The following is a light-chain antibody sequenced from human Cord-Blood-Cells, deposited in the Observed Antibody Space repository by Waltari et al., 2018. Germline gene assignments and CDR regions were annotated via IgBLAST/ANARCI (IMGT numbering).Light chain of an antibody. CDR2: ANR. V-gene: IGLV1-40*01. CDR3: QSYDSSLSGVV. CDR1: SSNIGAGYD. Sequence: QSVLTQPPSVSGAPGPRVTISCTGSSSNIGAGYDVHWYQQLPGTAPKLLIYANRHRPSGVPDRSSGSKSGTSASRAITGLQAEDEADYYCQSYDSSLSGVVFGGGTKLTVL. J-gene: IGLJ2*01.